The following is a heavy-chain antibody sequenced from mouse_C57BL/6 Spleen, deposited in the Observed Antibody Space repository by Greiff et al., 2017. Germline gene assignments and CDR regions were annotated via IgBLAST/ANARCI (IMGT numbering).Heavy chain of an antibody. CDR2: ISSGSSTI. J-gene: IGHJ4*01. Sequence: EVQVVESGGGLVKPGGSLKLSCAASGFTFSDYGMHWVRQAPEKGLEWVAYISSGSSTIYYADTVKGRFTISRDNAKNTLFLQLTSLRSEDTAMYYCARRDGKAMDYWGQGTSVTVSS. CDR3: ARRDGKAMDY. V-gene: IGHV5-17*01. D-gene: IGHD2-1*01. CDR1: GFTFSDYG.